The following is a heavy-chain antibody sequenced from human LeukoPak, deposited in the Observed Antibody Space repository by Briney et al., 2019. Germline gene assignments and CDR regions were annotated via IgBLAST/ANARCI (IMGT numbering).Heavy chain of an antibody. D-gene: IGHD5-18*01. Sequence: GGSLRLSCAASGFTFSSFWMHWVRQDPGKGLVWVSRINSDGSGTKYADSVKGRFTISRDNAKNTLYLQMNNLRAEDTAVYYCVRDGDTAMVPFDYWGQGTLVTVSS. CDR2: INSDGSGT. CDR1: GFTFSSFW. J-gene: IGHJ4*02. V-gene: IGHV3-74*01. CDR3: VRDGDTAMVPFDY.